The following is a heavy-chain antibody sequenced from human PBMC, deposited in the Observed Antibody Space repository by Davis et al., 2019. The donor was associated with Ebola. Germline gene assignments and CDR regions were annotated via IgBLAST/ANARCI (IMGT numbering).Heavy chain of an antibody. CDR1: GFTFSSYS. D-gene: IGHD3-10*01. Sequence: GESLKISCAASGFTFSSYSMNWVRQAPGKGLEWVSYISSSSSTIYYADSVKGRFTISRDNAKNSLYLQMNSLSDEDTAVYYCARVSGFGEFGFDPWGQGTLVTVSS. V-gene: IGHV3-48*02. J-gene: IGHJ5*02. CDR2: ISSSSSTI. CDR3: ARVSGFGEFGFDP.